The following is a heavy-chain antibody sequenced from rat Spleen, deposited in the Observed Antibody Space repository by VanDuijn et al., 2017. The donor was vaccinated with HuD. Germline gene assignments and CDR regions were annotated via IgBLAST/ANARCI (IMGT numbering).Heavy chain of an antibody. CDR1: GFTFSDYY. J-gene: IGHJ3*01. V-gene: IGHV5-7*01. CDR3: ASRTGTWFAY. Sequence: EVQLVESGGGLVQPGRSLKLSCAASGFTFSDYYMVWVRQAPKKGLEWVASIGYAGSRTYYRDSVKGRFTISRDNEKNILYLQMDSLGSEDTATYYCASRTGTWFAYWGQGTLVTVSS. CDR2: IGYAGSRT. D-gene: IGHD5-1*01.